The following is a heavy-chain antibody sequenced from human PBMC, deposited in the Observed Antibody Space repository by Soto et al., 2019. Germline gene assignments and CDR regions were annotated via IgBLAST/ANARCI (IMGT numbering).Heavy chain of an antibody. CDR3: AREYRFLEWFLYLSAFDL. CDR1: GFTFSSNW. D-gene: IGHD3-3*01. J-gene: IGHJ3*01. CDR2: IKQDGSEK. Sequence: GGSLRLSCAASGFTFSSNWMSWVRQAPGKGLEYVANIKQDGSEKYYVDSVKGRFTISRDNVKNSLFLQMNSLRAEDTAVYYCAREYRFLEWFLYLSAFDLWGQGTMVTVSS. V-gene: IGHV3-7*01.